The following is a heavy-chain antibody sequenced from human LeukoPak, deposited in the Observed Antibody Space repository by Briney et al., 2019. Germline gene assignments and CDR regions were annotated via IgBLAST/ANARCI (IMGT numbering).Heavy chain of an antibody. CDR2: LTGSGGST. V-gene: IGHV3-23*01. D-gene: IGHD6-19*01. CDR3: AKGMSSGWPDGIDI. Sequence: GGSLRLSCAASGFTFSSYAMNGVRQAPGKGLEWVAGLTGSGGSTSYADSAKGRFTISRDNSKNTLYLQMNSLRAGDMAIYYCAKGMSSGWPDGIDIWGQGTKVTVSS. CDR1: GFTFSSYA. J-gene: IGHJ3*02.